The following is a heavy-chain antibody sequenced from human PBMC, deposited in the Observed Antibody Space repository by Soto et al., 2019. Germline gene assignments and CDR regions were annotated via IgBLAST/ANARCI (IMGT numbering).Heavy chain of an antibody. D-gene: IGHD2-15*01. V-gene: IGHV1-69*02. CDR1: GGAFSSYS. J-gene: IGHJ4*02. CDR3: ARSRGVVALNY. Sequence: QVQVVQSGAEVKKPGSSVKVSCKASGGAFSSYSINWVRQAPGQGLEWMGRIFPVADIANYAQKFQGRVTITADKSTSTAYMELSSLSSEDTAVYYCARSRGVVALNYWGQGTLVTVSS. CDR2: IFPVADIA.